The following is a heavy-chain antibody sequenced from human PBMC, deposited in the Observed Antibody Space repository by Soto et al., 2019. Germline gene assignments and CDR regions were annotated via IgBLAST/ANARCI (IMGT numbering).Heavy chain of an antibody. Sequence: QVQLVESGGGVVQPGRSLRLSCAASGFSFSSYGMQWVRQAPGKGLEWVAVISYDGSNKYYADSVKDRFTISRDNSKKTLYLQMTSLRADDTAVYYCVAGQYFFDYCGQGTLVTGSS. V-gene: IGHV3-30*03. CDR3: VAGQYFFDY. CDR1: GFSFSSYG. CDR2: ISYDGSNK. J-gene: IGHJ4*02. D-gene: IGHD6-19*01.